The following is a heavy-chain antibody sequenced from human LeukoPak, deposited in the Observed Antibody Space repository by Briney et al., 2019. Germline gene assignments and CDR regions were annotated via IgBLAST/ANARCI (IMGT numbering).Heavy chain of an antibody. CDR2: IYPGDSDP. D-gene: IGHD6-6*01. CDR3: ARPVYSSSSWRYYFDY. Sequence: GESLKISCKGSGYTFTTYWIGWVRQMPGKGLEWVGIIYPGDSDPRYSPSFQGQVTISADKSISTAYLQWGSLKASDTAVYYCARPVYSSSSWRYYFDYWGQGTLVTVSS. V-gene: IGHV5-51*01. J-gene: IGHJ4*02. CDR1: GYTFTTYW.